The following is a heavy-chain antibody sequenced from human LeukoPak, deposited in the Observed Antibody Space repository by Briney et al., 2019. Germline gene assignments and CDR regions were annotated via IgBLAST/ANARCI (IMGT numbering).Heavy chain of an antibody. CDR1: GGSISSHY. Sequence: SETLSLTCTVSGGSISSHYWTWIRQPPGKGLEGIGYISYIGSTNYNPSLKSRVTISVDTSKNQFSLKLSSVTAADAAVYFCARDPTTVTKGLDIWGQGTMVTVSS. CDR3: ARDPTTVTKGLDI. CDR2: ISYIGST. V-gene: IGHV4-59*11. D-gene: IGHD4-17*01. J-gene: IGHJ3*02.